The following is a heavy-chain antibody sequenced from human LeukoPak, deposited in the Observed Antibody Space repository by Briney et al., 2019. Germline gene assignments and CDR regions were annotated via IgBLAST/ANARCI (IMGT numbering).Heavy chain of an antibody. J-gene: IGHJ4*02. D-gene: IGHD6-6*01. CDR3: ARGPNSNWSGLDF. CDR2: ISPTGSTT. Sequence: RGSLRLSCTASGFSFSGHWMHWARQLPGKGLVRVSRISPTGSTTSYADSVKGRFTVSRDNAKNTLYLQVNNLRAEDTAVYYCARGPNSNWSGLDFWGQGTLLTVSS. CDR1: GFSFSGHW. V-gene: IGHV3-74*01.